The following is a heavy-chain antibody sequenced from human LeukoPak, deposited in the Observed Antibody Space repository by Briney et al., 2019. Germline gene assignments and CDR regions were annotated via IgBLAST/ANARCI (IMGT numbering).Heavy chain of an antibody. CDR2: ISYDGSNK. Sequence: GGSLRLSCAASGFTFSSYVMHWVRQAPGKGLEWVAFISYDGSNKYYADSVKGRFTISRDNSKNTLYLQMNSLRAEDTAVYYCAKDRCSNGIGCYYYYMDVWGKGTTVTISS. V-gene: IGHV3-30*18. J-gene: IGHJ6*03. CDR1: GFTFSSYV. D-gene: IGHD2-8*01. CDR3: AKDRCSNGIGCYYYYMDV.